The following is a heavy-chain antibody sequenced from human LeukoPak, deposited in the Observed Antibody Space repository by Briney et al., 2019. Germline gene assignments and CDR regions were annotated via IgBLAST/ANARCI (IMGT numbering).Heavy chain of an antibody. V-gene: IGHV6-1*01. J-gene: IGHJ4*02. CDR2: TYYRSKWHN. CDR3: ATFSYYDFWSGYYPNPFDY. Sequence: SQTLSLTCVISGDSVSNNVAVWNWIRQSPSRGLEWLGRTYYRSKWHNHYAVSMESRITISPDTSKNQFYLQLDSVTPEDTAVYYCATFSYYDFWSGYYPNPFDYWGQGTLVTVSS. CDR1: GDSVSNNVAV. D-gene: IGHD3-3*01.